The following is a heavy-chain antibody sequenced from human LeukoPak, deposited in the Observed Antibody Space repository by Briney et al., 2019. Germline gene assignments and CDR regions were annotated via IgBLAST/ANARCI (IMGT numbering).Heavy chain of an antibody. CDR1: GFTFSSHW. J-gene: IGHJ3*01. D-gene: IGHD5-18*01. CDR2: IKQDGSEK. CDR3: ARGLTAIDV. Sequence: GGSLRLSCAAPGFTFSSHWMSWVRQAPGKGLEWVATIKQDGSEKCYVDSVKGRFTISRDNAKNSLYPQMNSLRAEDTALYYCARGLTAIDVWGQGTMVTVSS. V-gene: IGHV3-7*01.